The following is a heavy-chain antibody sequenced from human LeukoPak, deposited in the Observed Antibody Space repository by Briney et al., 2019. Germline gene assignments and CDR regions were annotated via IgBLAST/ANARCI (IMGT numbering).Heavy chain of an antibody. CDR2: IYITGNT. Sequence: SETLSLTCTVSGASISSDYWSWIRQPPGKGLEWIGYIYITGNTNYSPSLKSRVTMSLDTSKNQFSLKLSSVTAADTAVYYCARGKYCSGGSCYAKYYYGMDVWGQGTTVTVSS. CDR3: ARGKYCSGGSCYAKYYYGMDV. J-gene: IGHJ6*02. D-gene: IGHD2-15*01. V-gene: IGHV4-59*12. CDR1: GASISSDY.